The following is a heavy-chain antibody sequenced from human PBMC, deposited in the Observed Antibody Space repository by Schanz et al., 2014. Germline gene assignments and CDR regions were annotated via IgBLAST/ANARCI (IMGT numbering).Heavy chain of an antibody. CDR1: GFTFSSYS. CDR2: ISSSSSYI. CDR3: AKDSTHIDIVLVPTAIDY. D-gene: IGHD2-2*01. V-gene: IGHV3-21*01. Sequence: QLVESGGGLVKPGGSLRLSCAASGFTFSSYSMNWVRQAPGKGLEWVSSISSSSSYIYYADSVKGRFTISRDNSKNTLYLHMNTLRSEDTAVYYCAKDSTHIDIVLVPTAIDYWGQGTLVTVSS. J-gene: IGHJ4*02.